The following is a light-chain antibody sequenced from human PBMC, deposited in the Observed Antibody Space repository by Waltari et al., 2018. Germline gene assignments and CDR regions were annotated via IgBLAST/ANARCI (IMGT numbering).Light chain of an antibody. CDR3: MQGSYWPFT. CDR2: QVS. Sequence: EVVMTQSPLSLPVTLGQPASISCRSSQSLVFRDGNTYLTWFQQRPGQSPRRLIYQVSNRDSGVPDRFSGSGSGTDFTLKISRVEAEDVGVYYCMQGSYWPFTFGPGTKVDIK. J-gene: IGKJ3*01. CDR1: QSLVFRDGNTY. V-gene: IGKV2-30*01.